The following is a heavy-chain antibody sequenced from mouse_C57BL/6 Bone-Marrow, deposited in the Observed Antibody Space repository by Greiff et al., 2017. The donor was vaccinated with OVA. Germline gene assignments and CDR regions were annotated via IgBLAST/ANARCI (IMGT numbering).Heavy chain of an antibody. CDR2: IRYRGST. CDR3: ARGGIYDGYYGFAY. Sequence: ESGPGMVKPSQSLSLTCTVTGYSITSGYDWHWIRHFPGNKLEWMGYIRYRGSTNYTPSLKSRISITHDTSKNHFFLKLNSVTTEDTATYYCARGGIYDGYYGFAYWGQGTLVTVSA. J-gene: IGHJ3*01. D-gene: IGHD2-3*01. CDR1: GYSITSGYD. V-gene: IGHV3-1*01.